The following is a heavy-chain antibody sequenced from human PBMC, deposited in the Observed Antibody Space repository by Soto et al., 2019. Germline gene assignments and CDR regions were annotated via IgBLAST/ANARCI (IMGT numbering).Heavy chain of an antibody. CDR2: INNDGSNA. CDR1: GFTFSNSW. Sequence: GGSLRLSCRGSGFTFSNSWMHWVRHTSGKGLVWVSRINNDGSNAAYADSVKGRFTISRDNAKNTLYMYMNFLRVEDTAVYYCARDETGPDAWGQGTTVTVSS. V-gene: IGHV3-74*01. CDR3: ARDETGPDA. J-gene: IGHJ6*02.